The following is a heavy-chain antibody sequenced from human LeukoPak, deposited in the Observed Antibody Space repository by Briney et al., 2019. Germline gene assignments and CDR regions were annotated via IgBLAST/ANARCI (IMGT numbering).Heavy chain of an antibody. V-gene: IGHV3-23*01. CDR3: AKDWYCYDSSGYYPFFDY. J-gene: IGHJ4*02. CDR1: GFTFSSYS. Sequence: GSLRLSCAASGFTFSSYSMNWVRQAPGKGLEWVSAISGSGGSTYYADSVKGRFTISRDNSKNTLYLQMNSLRAEDTAVYYCAKDWYCYDSSGYYPFFDYWGQGTLVTVSS. D-gene: IGHD3-22*01. CDR2: ISGSGGST.